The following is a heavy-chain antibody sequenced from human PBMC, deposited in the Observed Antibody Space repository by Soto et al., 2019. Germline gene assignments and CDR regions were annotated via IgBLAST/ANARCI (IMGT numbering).Heavy chain of an antibody. CDR1: GFTFSDYY. J-gene: IGHJ4*02. CDR2: ISSSGSTI. Sequence: QVQLVESGGGLVKPGGSLRLSCAASGFTFSDYYMSWIRQAPGKGLEWVSYISSSGSTIYYADSVKGRFTISRDNAKNSLYMQMNSLRAEDTAVYYCARDLTASRFGELPQYYFDYWGQGTLVTFSS. V-gene: IGHV3-11*01. CDR3: ARDLTASRFGELPQYYFDY. D-gene: IGHD3-10*01.